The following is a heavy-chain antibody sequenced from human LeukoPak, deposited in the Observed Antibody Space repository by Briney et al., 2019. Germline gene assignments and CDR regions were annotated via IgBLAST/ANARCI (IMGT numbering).Heavy chain of an antibody. CDR1: GFTFSSYA. CDR2: ISGSGGST. CDR3: AKLGGWSGAYDAFDI. V-gene: IGHV3-23*01. D-gene: IGHD6-19*01. J-gene: IGHJ3*02. Sequence: GGSLRLSCAASGFTFSSYAISWVRQAPGKGLEWVSAISGSGGSTYYADSVKGRFTISRDNSKNTLYLQMNSLRAEDTAVYYCAKLGGWSGAYDAFDIWGQGTMVTVSS.